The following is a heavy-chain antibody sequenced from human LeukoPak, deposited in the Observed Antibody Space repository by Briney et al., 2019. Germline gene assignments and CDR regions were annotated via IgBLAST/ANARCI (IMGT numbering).Heavy chain of an antibody. D-gene: IGHD5-12*01. CDR1: GGSIRRGSYY. J-gene: IGHJ4*02. V-gene: IGHV4-61*09. Sequence: SQTLSLTCTVSGGSIRRGSYYWSWIRQPAGKGLEWIGHVSTSGSPNFNPSLKSRVTISVDTSKNQFSLKLNSVTAADTAVYYCARDGAYSGYEYDYWGQGTLVTVSS. CDR2: VSTSGSP. CDR3: ARDGAYSGYEYDY.